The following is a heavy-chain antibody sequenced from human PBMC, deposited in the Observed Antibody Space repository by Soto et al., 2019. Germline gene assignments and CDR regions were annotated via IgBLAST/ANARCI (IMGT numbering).Heavy chain of an antibody. D-gene: IGHD6-13*01. Sequence: QVQLVQSGAEVKKPGSSVKVSCKVSGGTFSSYAITWVRQAPGQGLEWMGGIIPIFGTANYAQKFQGRVTITADESTSTAYMELSSLRSEDTAVYYCASRAQYSSSWYRGFDYWGQGTLVTVSS. CDR2: IIPIFGTA. CDR1: GGTFSSYA. CDR3: ASRAQYSSSWYRGFDY. J-gene: IGHJ4*02. V-gene: IGHV1-69*12.